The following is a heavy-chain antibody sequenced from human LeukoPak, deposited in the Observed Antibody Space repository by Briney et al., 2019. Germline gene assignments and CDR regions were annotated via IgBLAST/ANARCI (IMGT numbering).Heavy chain of an antibody. CDR3: ARDWLYCSGSTCYSRYYFDY. J-gene: IGHJ4*02. D-gene: IGHD2-15*01. V-gene: IGHV4-39*07. CDR2: IYYSGST. CDR1: GGSISSNSYY. Sequence: SETLSLTCTVSGGSISSNSYYWGWIRQPPGKGLEWIGSIYYSGSTYYNPSLKSRVTISVDTSKNQFSLNLNSVTAADTAVYYCARDWLYCSGSTCYSRYYFDYWGQGTLVTVSS.